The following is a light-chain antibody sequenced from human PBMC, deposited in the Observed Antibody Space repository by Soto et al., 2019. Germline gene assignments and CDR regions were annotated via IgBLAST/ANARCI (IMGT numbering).Light chain of an antibody. CDR1: SSNIGNNY. CDR2: NNN. Sequence: QSVLTQPPSASGTPGQRGNISCSGSSSNIGNNYVFWYQHLPGMAPKLLIYNNNRRPSGVPDRFSGSKSGTSASLAISGLRSEDEADYYCAAWDDSLRVVFGGGTQLTVL. CDR3: AAWDDSLRVV. V-gene: IGLV1-47*02. J-gene: IGLJ3*02.